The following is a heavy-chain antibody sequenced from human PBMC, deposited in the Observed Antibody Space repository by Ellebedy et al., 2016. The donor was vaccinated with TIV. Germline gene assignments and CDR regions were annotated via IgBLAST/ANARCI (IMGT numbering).Heavy chain of an antibody. J-gene: IGHJ5*02. CDR3: ARAQYYYDSSGYFNWFDP. Sequence: SETLSLTXAISGDSVSSNSAAWNWIRQSPSRGLEWLGRTYYRSKWYNDYAVSVKSRITINPDTSKNQFSLQLNSVTPEDTAVYYCARAQYYYDSSGYFNWFDPWGQGTLVTVSS. CDR2: TYYRSKWYN. V-gene: IGHV6-1*01. CDR1: GDSVSSNSAA. D-gene: IGHD3-22*01.